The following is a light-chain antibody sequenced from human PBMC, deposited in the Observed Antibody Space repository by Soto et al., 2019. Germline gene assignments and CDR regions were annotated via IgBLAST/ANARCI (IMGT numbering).Light chain of an antibody. V-gene: IGLV2-11*01. CDR3: CSYAGSYTHV. Sequence: QSVLTQPRSVSGSPGQSVTISCTGTSSDVGGYNYVSWYQQHPGKAPKLMIYDVSKRPSGVPDRFSGYKSGNTASLTISGLQAEDEADYYCCSYAGSYTHVFGTGTKVTVL. J-gene: IGLJ1*01. CDR1: SSDVGGYNY. CDR2: DVS.